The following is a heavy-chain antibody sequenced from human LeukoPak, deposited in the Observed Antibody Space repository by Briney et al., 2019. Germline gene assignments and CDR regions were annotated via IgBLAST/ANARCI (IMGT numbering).Heavy chain of an antibody. V-gene: IGHV4-34*01. D-gene: IGHD5-18*01. Sequence: SETLSPTCAVYGGSFSGYYWSWIRQPPGKGLEWIGEINHSGSTNYNPSLKSRVTISVDTSKNQFSLKLSSVTAADTAVYYCARGPSVSGYKDAFDIWGQGTMVTVSS. CDR2: INHSGST. CDR3: ARGPSVSGYKDAFDI. J-gene: IGHJ3*02. CDR1: GGSFSGYY.